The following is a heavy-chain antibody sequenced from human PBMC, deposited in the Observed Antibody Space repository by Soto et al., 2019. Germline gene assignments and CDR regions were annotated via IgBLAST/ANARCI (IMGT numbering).Heavy chain of an antibody. CDR3: ATDWGRD. V-gene: IGHV3-15*01. D-gene: IGHD3-16*01. CDR1: GITFSNAW. Sequence: GGSLRLSCAASGITFSNAWMAWVRQAPGKGLEWVGRIKRKSNGGTTDYAAPVKGRFTISRDDSKTTLYLQMDSLKTEDTAVYYCATDWGRDWGQGTLVTVSS. J-gene: IGHJ4*02. CDR2: IKRKSNGGTT.